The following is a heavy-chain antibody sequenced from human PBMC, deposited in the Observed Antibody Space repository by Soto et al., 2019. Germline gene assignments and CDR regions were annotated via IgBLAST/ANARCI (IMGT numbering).Heavy chain of an antibody. V-gene: IGHV4-39*01. J-gene: IGHJ5*02. CDR1: GDSISSSSYY. D-gene: IGHD2-2*01. Sequence: SEALSLTCTVSGDSISSSSYYWGWIRQPPGKGLEWIGSIYYSGSTYYNPSLKSRVTISVDTSKNQFSLKLSSVTAADPAVYYCSSHGCVPAANENLFDPCGQGSLVTVSS. CDR2: IYYSGST. CDR3: SSHGCVPAANENLFDP.